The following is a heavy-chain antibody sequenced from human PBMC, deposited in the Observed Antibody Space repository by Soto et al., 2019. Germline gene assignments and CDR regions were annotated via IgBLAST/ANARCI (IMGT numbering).Heavy chain of an antibody. D-gene: IGHD2-8*01. J-gene: IGHJ6*02. V-gene: IGHV1-69*13. CDR2: IIPIFGTA. CDR3: ARDILDCTNGVCAFGYGMDV. CDR1: GGTFSSYA. Sequence: SVKVSCKASGGTFSSYAISWVRQAPGQGLEWMGGIIPIFGTANYAQKFQGRVTITADESTSTAYMELSSLRSEDTAVYYCARDILDCTNGVCAFGYGMDVWGHGTTVTVSS.